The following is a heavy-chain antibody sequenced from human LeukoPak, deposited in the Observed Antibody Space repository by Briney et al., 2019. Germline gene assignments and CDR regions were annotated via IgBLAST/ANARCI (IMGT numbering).Heavy chain of an antibody. D-gene: IGHD3-9*01. CDR1: GFTFSSYA. CDR3: VKEGLRYFDWLLDY. CDR2: ISSNGGST. J-gene: IGHJ4*02. Sequence: GGSLRLSCSASGFTFSSYATHWVRQAPGKGLEYVSAISSNGGSTYYADSVKGRFTISRDNSKNTLYLQMSSLRAEDTAVYYCVKEGLRYFDWLLDYWGQGTLVTVSS. V-gene: IGHV3-64D*06.